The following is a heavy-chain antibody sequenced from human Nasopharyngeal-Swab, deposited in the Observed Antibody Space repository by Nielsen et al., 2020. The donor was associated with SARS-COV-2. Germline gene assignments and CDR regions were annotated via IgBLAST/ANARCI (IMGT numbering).Heavy chain of an antibody. CDR3: ATPGTRCSGDNCDMWVFDY. J-gene: IGHJ4*02. Sequence: GESLKISCAASGFTFSSHAMTWVRQAPGKGLEWVSTISGGGGSTYYADSVTGRFTISKDNSENMLYLQINSLRAEDTAVYYCATPGTRCSGDNCDMWVFDYWGQGTQVTVSS. CDR2: ISGGGGST. V-gene: IGHV3-23*01. D-gene: IGHD2-15*01. CDR1: GFTFSSHA.